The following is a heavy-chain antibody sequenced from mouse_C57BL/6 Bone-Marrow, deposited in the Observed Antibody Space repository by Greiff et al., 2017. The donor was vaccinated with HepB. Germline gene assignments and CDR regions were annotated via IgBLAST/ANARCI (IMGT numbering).Heavy chain of an antibody. V-gene: IGHV1-61*01. CDR1: GYTFTSYW. J-gene: IGHJ2*01. CDR2: IYTSDSET. Sequence: QVQLQQPGAELVRPGSSVKLSCKASGYTFTSYWMDWVKQRPGQGLEWIGNIYTSDSETHYNQKFKDKATLTVDKSSSTAYMQLSSLTSEDSAVYYCARAFITTVVADYWGQGTTLTVSS. CDR3: ARAFITTVVADY. D-gene: IGHD1-1*01.